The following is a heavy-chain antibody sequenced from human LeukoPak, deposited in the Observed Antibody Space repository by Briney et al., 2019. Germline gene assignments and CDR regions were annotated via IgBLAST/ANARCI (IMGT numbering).Heavy chain of an antibody. CDR2: IHPESGGT. V-gene: IGHV1-2*02. J-gene: IGHJ4*02. CDR3: ARLRGGYDSADY. CDR1: GYTFTGYY. D-gene: IGHD5-12*01. Sequence: ASVKVSCKASGYTFTGYYMHWVRQAPGRGPEWMGWIHPESGGTNSAPEFQGRVTMTRDTSISTVYMELSRLGSDDTAVYYCARLRGGYDSADYWGQGTLVTVSS.